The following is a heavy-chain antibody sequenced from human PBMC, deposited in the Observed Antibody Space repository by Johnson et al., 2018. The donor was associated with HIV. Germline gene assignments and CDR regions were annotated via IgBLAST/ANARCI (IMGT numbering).Heavy chain of an antibody. CDR1: GFTVSSNY. V-gene: IGHV3-66*01. CDR2: IYSGGST. Sequence: VQLVESGGGLVQPGGSLRLSCAASGFTVSSNYMSWVRQAPGKGLEWVSVIYSGGSTYYADSVKGRFTISRDNSKNTLYLQMNSLRAEDTAVYYCAKDPGSGSYPGAFDIWGQGTMVTVSS. CDR3: AKDPGSGSYPGAFDI. D-gene: IGHD1-26*01. J-gene: IGHJ3*02.